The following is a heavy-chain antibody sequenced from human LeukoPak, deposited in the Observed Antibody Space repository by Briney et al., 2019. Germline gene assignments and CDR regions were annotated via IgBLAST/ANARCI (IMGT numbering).Heavy chain of an antibody. Sequence: PGGALRLSCAASGFTLSRYWMHWVRQAPGKGLVWVSHINSDGSSPTYADSVKGRFTISRDNAKNTLYLQMHSLGAEGTAVYYCARGRGTTYMFELWGQGTVVTVSS. CDR1: GFTLSRYW. V-gene: IGHV3-74*01. J-gene: IGHJ4*02. D-gene: IGHD4-17*01. CDR3: ARGRGTTYMFEL. CDR2: INSDGSSP.